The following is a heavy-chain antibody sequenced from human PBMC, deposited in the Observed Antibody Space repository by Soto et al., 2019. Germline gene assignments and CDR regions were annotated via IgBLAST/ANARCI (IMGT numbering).Heavy chain of an antibody. V-gene: IGHV2-5*02. Sequence: SGPTLVNPTQTLTLTCTFSGFSLSTSGVGVGWIRKPPGKALEWLALIYWDDDKRYSPSLKSRLTITKDTSKNHVVLTMTNMDPVDTATFYCAHRREPPYQLLWLDWFDPWGQGTLVTVSS. CDR3: AHRREPPYQLLWLDWFDP. D-gene: IGHD2-2*01. J-gene: IGHJ5*02. CDR1: GFSLSTSGVG. CDR2: IYWDDDK.